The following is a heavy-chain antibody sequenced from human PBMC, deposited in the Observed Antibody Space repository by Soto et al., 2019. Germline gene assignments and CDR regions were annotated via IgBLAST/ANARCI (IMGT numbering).Heavy chain of an antibody. V-gene: IGHV4-34*01. CDR2: INHSGST. CDR1: GGSFSGYY. D-gene: IGHD6-13*01. CDR3: ARGRRSSSWGANWFDP. J-gene: IGHJ5*02. Sequence: SETLSLTCAVYGGSFSGYYWSWIRQPPGKGLEWIGEINHSGSTNYNPSLKSRVTISVDTSKNQFSLKLSSVTAADTAVYYCARGRRSSSWGANWFDPWGQGTLVTVSS.